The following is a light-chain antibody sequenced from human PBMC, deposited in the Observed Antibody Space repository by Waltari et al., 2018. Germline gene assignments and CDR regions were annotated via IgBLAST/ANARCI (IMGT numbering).Light chain of an antibody. J-gene: IGKJ4*01. CDR1: QSVSSN. Sequence: EIVMTQSPATLSVSPGESATLSGRASQSVSSNLAWYQQKPGQAPRLLIYATSTRATGVPDRFSGSGSETEFTLTISSLQSEDFAVYYCQQYNNWPPATFGGGTKVEIK. CDR3: QQYNNWPPAT. CDR2: ATS. V-gene: IGKV3-15*01.